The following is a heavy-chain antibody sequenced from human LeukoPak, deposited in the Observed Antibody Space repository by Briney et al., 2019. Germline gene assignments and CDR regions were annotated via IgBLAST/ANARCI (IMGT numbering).Heavy chain of an antibody. CDR3: ARVEGSGWYDY. V-gene: IGHV1-69*13. CDR1: GYTFTSYD. Sequence: SEKVSCKASGYTFTSYDINWVRQATGQGLEWMGGIIPIFGTANYAQKFQGRVTITADESTSTAYMELSSLRSEDTAVYYCARVEGSGWYDYWGQGTLVTVSS. CDR2: IIPIFGTA. J-gene: IGHJ4*02. D-gene: IGHD6-19*01.